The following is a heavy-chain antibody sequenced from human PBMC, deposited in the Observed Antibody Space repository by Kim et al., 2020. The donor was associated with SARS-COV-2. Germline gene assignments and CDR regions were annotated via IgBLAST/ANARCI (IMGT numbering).Heavy chain of an antibody. CDR3: SFCTLLCLLLLSFYFFFD. Sequence: SETLSLTCAVYGGSFSGYYWSWFRQPPGYCLDWFWVFNHICSTYYNPSLKSRVSISLLTSKNQFSFMLSSFTASDTAVYFCSFCTLLCLLLLSFYFFFD. CDR1: GGSFSGYY. D-gene: IGHD2-15*01. V-gene: IGHV4-34*01. J-gene: IGHJ5*02. CDR2: FNHICST.